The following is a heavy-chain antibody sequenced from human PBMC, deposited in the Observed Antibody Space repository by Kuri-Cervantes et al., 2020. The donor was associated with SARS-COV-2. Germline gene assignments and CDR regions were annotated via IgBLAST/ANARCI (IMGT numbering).Heavy chain of an antibody. J-gene: IGHJ4*02. D-gene: IGHD3-10*01. CDR3: AHIVPKTMEFDY. CDR1: GFTFSSYA. V-gene: IGHV4-59*01. CDR2: IYYSGST. Sequence: ESLKISCAASGFTFSSYAMHWIRQPPGKGLEWIGSIYYSGSTNYNPSLKSRVTISVDTSKNQFSLKLSSVTAADTAVYYCAHIVPKTMEFDYWGQGTLVTVSS.